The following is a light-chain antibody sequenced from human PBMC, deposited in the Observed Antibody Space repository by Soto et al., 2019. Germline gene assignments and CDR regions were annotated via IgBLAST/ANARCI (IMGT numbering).Light chain of an antibody. J-gene: IGLJ2*01. CDR3: ALYVGSGTVV. CDR2: STN. Sequence: QTVVSQEPSFSVSPGGTVTLTCGLTSGSVLTSYYPTRYQQTPGQAPRTLIYSTNIRSSGVPDRFSGSILGNKAALTITGAQADDESDYYCALYVGSGTVVFGGGTQLTVL. V-gene: IGLV8-61*01. CDR1: SGSVLTSYY.